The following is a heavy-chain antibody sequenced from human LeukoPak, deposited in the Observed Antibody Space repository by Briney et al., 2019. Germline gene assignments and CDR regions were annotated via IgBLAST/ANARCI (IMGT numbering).Heavy chain of an antibody. CDR2: VNHSGST. Sequence: SETLSLTCSAYGGSFGGYFWSWIRQPPGEGLEWIGEVNHSGSTNYNPSLKSRVTISVDTFRTQFSLNLRSVTAADTAVYYCARGPPLAYYGTGGYYFFDYWGQGILVTVSP. J-gene: IGHJ4*02. CDR1: GGSFGGYF. V-gene: IGHV4-34*01. D-gene: IGHD3-22*01. CDR3: ARGPPLAYYGTGGYYFFDY.